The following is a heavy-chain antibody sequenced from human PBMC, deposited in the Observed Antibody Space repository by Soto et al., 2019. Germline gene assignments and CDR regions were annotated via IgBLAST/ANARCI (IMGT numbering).Heavy chain of an antibody. Sequence: SVKVSCETSGFPFTSSALQWVRQARGQRLEWIGWIVVGSGNTNCAQKFQERVTITRDMSTSTAYMELSSLRSEDTAVYYCAAKYSSSWSEVWFDPWGQGTLVTVSS. CDR2: IVVGSGNT. J-gene: IGHJ5*02. CDR1: GFPFTSSA. CDR3: AAKYSSSWSEVWFDP. V-gene: IGHV1-58*01. D-gene: IGHD6-13*01.